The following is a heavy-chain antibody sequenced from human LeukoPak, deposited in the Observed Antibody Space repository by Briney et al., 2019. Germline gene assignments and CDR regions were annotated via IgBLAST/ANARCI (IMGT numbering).Heavy chain of an antibody. CDR3: ADGHGSYDSSGYFDC. J-gene: IGHJ4*02. V-gene: IGHV3-30-3*01. Sequence: GLSLRLSCAVSGFTLSIYAMQWVSHAPGKGLEWVAVVPYHGSNKYYTDSVKGRFTISRDNSKNTLYRQGNSVRAEDTGVCYCADGHGSYDSSGYFDCWGQGTLVTVSS. CDR1: GFTLSIYA. CDR2: VPYHGSNK. D-gene: IGHD3-22*01.